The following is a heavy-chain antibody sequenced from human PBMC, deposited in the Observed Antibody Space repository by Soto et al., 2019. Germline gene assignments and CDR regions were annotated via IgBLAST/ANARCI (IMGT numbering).Heavy chain of an antibody. CDR1: GGSISSSSYY. CDR2: IYYSGST. J-gene: IGHJ6*03. D-gene: IGHD3-16*01. V-gene: IGHV4-39*01. Sequence: SETLSLTCTVSGGSISSSSYYWGWIRQPPGKGLEWIGSIYYSGSTYYNPSLKSRVTISVDTSKNQFSLKLSSVTAADTAVYYCARHYGAYYYYYMDVWGKGTTVTVSS. CDR3: ARHYGAYYYYYMDV.